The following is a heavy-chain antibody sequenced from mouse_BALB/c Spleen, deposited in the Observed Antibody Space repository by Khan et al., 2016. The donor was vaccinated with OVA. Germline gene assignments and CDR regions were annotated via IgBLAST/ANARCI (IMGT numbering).Heavy chain of an antibody. V-gene: IGHV2-6-1*01. CDR3: ARQPYYHYNIMDY. J-gene: IGHJ4*01. Sequence: VKLEESGPGLVAPSQSLSITCTISGFSLTNYGVHWVRQPPGKGLEWLVVIWSDGSTTYNSALKSRLTISKDNSKSQVFLKVNSLQTDDTAMYFCARQPYYHYNIMDYWGQGTSVTVSS. CDR2: IWSDGST. CDR1: GFSLTNYG. D-gene: IGHD2-4*01.